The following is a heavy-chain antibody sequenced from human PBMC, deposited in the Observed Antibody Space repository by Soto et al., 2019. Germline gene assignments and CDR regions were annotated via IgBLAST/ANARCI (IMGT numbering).Heavy chain of an antibody. V-gene: IGHV4-34*01. D-gene: IGHD4-17*01. J-gene: IGHJ6*03. Sequence: PSETLSLTCAVYGGSFSGYYWSWIRQPPGKGLEWIGEISHSGSTNYNPSLKSRVTISVDTSKNQFSLKLSSVTAADTAVYYCARGNGDYFYYYYYMDVWGKGTTVTVSS. CDR2: ISHSGST. CDR3: ARGNGDYFYYYYYMDV. CDR1: GGSFSGYY.